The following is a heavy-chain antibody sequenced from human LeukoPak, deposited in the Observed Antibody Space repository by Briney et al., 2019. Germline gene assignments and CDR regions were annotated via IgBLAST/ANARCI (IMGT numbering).Heavy chain of an antibody. CDR3: TRGGLGATFF. D-gene: IGHD1-26*01. CDR2: IRRKADGGAT. CDR1: GFTFGDYA. J-gene: IGHJ4*02. Sequence: GGSLRLSCTASGFTFGDYAMSWVRQAPGKGLEWVGFIRRKADGGATAYAASVKGRFTISRDDSKSIAYLQMNSLKTEDTAVYYCTRGGLGATFFWGQGTLVTVSS. V-gene: IGHV3-49*04.